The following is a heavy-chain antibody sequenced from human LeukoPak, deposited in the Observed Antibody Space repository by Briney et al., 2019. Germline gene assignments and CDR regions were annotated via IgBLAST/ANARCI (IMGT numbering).Heavy chain of an antibody. CDR3: AREWTIGDIQLWFGEIDY. CDR2: IWFDGSHK. CDR1: GFTFSTYG. Sequence: GGSLRLSCEASGFTFSTYGMHWVRQAPGKGLEWVAIIWFDGSHKFYADSVKGRFTVSRDSSKNTLYLQMNNLRAEDTAVYYCAREWTIGDIQLWFGEIDYWGQGTLVTVSS. D-gene: IGHD5-18*01. V-gene: IGHV3-33*01. J-gene: IGHJ4*02.